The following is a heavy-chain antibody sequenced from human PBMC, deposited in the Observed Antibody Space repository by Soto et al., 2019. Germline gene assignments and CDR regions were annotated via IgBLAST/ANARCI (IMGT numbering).Heavy chain of an antibody. CDR1: GGTFSSYA. V-gene: IGHV1-69*13. J-gene: IGHJ4*02. CDR3: ARGYYDRDYFDY. D-gene: IGHD3-22*01. CDR2: IIPIFGTA. Sequence: ASVKVSCKASGGTFSSYAISWVRQAPGQGLEWMGGIIPIFGTANHAQKFRGRVTITADESTSTAYMELSSLRSEDTAVYYCARGYYDRDYFDYWGQGTLVTVSS.